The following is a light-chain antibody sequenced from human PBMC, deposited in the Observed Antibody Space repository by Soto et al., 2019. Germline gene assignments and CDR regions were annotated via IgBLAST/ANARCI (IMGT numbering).Light chain of an antibody. CDR3: HQYTSSPWT. CDR2: GAS. CDR1: QSVSKY. J-gene: IGKJ1*01. V-gene: IGKV3-20*01. Sequence: EIVLTQSPRTLSLSPGEGATLSCRASQSVSKYLAWFQQKPGQAPRVLIYGASTRATGIPDRFTGSGSGTDFSLTISRLEPEDFAVYYCHQYTSSPWTLGQGTRVDIK.